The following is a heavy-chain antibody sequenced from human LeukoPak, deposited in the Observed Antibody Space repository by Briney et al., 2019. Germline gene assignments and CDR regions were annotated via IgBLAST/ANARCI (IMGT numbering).Heavy chain of an antibody. Sequence: GGSLRLSYAASGFTLSTYSMNWVRQAPGKGLEWVSYISTSSSTIYYADSVKGRFTISRDNAKNSLYLQMNSLRAEDTAVYYCARNSVTGNYYYYGMDVWGQGTTVTVSS. V-gene: IGHV3-48*04. CDR2: ISTSSSTI. J-gene: IGHJ6*02. CDR1: GFTLSTYS. D-gene: IGHD4-11*01. CDR3: ARNSVTGNYYYYGMDV.